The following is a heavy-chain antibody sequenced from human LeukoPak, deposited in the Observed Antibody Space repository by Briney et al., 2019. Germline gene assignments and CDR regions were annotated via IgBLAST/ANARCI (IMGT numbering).Heavy chain of an antibody. CDR3: ARVGQGVLNYDSSGLTFDY. D-gene: IGHD3-22*01. CDR1: GFTFSSYG. J-gene: IGHJ4*02. Sequence: PGGSLRLSCAASGFTFSSYGMHWVRQAPGKGLEWVAFIRYDGSNKYYADSVKGRFTISRDNSKNTLYLQMNSLRAKDTAVYYCARVGQGVLNYDSSGLTFDYWGQGTLVTVSS. CDR2: IRYDGSNK. V-gene: IGHV3-30*02.